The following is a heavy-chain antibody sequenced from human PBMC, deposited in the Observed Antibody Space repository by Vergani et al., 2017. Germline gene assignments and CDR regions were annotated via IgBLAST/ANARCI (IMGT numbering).Heavy chain of an antibody. CDR2: ISSSSSYI. CDR1: GFTFSSYS. Sequence: VQLVESGGGVVQPGRSLRLSCAASGFTFSSYSMNWVRQAPGKGLEWVSSISSSSSYIYYADSVKGRFTISRDNAKNSLYLQMNSLRAEDTAVYYCAREINACAFDIWGQGTMVTVSS. J-gene: IGHJ3*02. CDR3: AREINACAFDI. D-gene: IGHD3-16*01. V-gene: IGHV3-21*04.